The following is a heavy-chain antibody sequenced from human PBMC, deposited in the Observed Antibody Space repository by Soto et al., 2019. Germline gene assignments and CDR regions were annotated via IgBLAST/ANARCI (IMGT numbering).Heavy chain of an antibody. J-gene: IGHJ6*03. CDR3: ARDLSWGSNWYYYMDV. CDR1: GFFLSECA. Sequence: PGGSLRLSCATSGFFLSECAMNWVRQGPGEGLEGGSYISSSRSVIDYADSVNGRFTASSDNARHSLYLQMNSLRAEDTAVYYCARDLSWGSNWYYYMDVWGKGTTVTVSS. CDR2: ISSSRSVI. V-gene: IGHV3-48*01. D-gene: IGHD7-27*01.